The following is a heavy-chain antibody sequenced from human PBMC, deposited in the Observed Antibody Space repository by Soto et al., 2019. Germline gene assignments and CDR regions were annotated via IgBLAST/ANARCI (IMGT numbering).Heavy chain of an antibody. V-gene: IGHV1-8*01. J-gene: IGHJ4*01. CDR3: ARGVTAGVDY. D-gene: IGHD1-26*01. CDR2: MQPSSGRT. CDR1: GYSFTGLD. Sequence: ASVKVSCKASGYSFTGLDINWVRQTTGQGLEWMGWMQPSSGRTGYAQKFQGRVTMARDTSINTAYMGLSSLTSDDTAFYYCARGVTAGVDYWG.